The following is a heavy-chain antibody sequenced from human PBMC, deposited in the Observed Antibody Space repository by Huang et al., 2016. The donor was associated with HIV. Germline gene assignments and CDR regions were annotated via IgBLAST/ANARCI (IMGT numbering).Heavy chain of an antibody. CDR3: ARGVFWSGSLRFDP. J-gene: IGHJ5*02. CDR2: IHHSGSA. V-gene: IGHV4-30-4*01. CDR1: VASMTTGIYY. Sequence: QMQLQVSGPGLVKPSETLSLTCGVSVASMTTGIYYLTWVRQSPGRGLEWIGYIHHSGSAQYNPSLKSRVAISIDTSKRQFFLNMTSVTAADTAVYFCARGVFWSGSLRFDPWGQGSLVTVSS. D-gene: IGHD3-3*01.